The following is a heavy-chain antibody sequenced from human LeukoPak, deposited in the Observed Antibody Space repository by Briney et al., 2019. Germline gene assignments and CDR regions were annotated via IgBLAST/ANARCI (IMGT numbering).Heavy chain of an antibody. Sequence: PGGSLRLSCTASGFMFDAYTKHWVRQAPGKGLEWVSLINGDSGRTYYADSVKGRFTISRDNSKNSLYLQMNSLRTEDTALYYCAKDRGYEVVFDARGQGTLVTVSS. J-gene: IGHJ4*02. V-gene: IGHV3-43*02. D-gene: IGHD5-12*01. CDR2: INGDSGRT. CDR3: AKDRGYEVVFDA. CDR1: GFMFDAYT.